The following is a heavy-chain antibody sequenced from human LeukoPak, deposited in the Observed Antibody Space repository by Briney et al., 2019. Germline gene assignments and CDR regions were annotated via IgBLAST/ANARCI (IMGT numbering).Heavy chain of an antibody. CDR2: INPSGGST. D-gene: IGHD3-22*01. CDR1: GYTFTSYY. J-gene: IGHJ4*02. V-gene: IGHV1-46*01. CDR3: ARGDPYYHDSSGLLDY. Sequence: ASVKVSCKASGYTFTSYYMHWVRQAPGQGLEWMGIINPSGGSTSYAQKFQGRVTMTRDTSTSTVYMELSSLRSEDTAVYYCARGDPYYHDSSGLLDYWGQGTLVTVSS.